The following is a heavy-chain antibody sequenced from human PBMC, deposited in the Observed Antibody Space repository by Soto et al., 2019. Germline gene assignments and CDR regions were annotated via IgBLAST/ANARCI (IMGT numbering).Heavy chain of an antibody. CDR3: AKENGYSSSWFEFDY. Sequence: ASVKVSCKASGYTFTGYYMHWVRQAPGQGLEWMGWIDPNSGGTNYAQKLQGRVTMTRDTSTSTAYMELRSLRAEDTAVYFCAKENGYSSSWFEFDYWGQGTLVTVSS. V-gene: IGHV1-2*02. J-gene: IGHJ4*02. CDR2: IDPNSGGT. D-gene: IGHD6-13*01. CDR1: GYTFTGYY.